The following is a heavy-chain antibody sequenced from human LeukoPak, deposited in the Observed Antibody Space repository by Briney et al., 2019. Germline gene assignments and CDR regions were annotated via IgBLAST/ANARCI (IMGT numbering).Heavy chain of an antibody. V-gene: IGHV1-2*02. CDR3: AKDISTHMEPPDWFDS. CDR2: IYPDSGGT. CDR1: GYSFSDYY. Sequence: GASVKVSCKASGYSFSDYYMHWVRQAPGQGLEWMGWIYPDSGGTHYAQKFQGRVTLTRDTSLSTAYMELSRLRSDDTAVYYCAKDISTHMEPPDWFDSWGQGTLVTVSS. J-gene: IGHJ5*01. D-gene: IGHD1-1*01.